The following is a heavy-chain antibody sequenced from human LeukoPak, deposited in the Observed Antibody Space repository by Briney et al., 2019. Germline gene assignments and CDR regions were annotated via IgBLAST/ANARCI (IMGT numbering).Heavy chain of an antibody. J-gene: IGHJ4*02. CDR2: IYYSGST. V-gene: IGHV4-59*08. CDR1: GGSISSYY. CDR3: ARLAGVERYFDWLVGDY. Sequence: PSETLSLTCTVSGGSISSYYWSWIRQPPGKGLEWIGYIYYSGSTNYNPSLKSRVTISVDTSKNQFSLKLSSVTAADTAVYYCARLAGVERYFDWLVGDYWGQGTLVTVSS. D-gene: IGHD3-9*01.